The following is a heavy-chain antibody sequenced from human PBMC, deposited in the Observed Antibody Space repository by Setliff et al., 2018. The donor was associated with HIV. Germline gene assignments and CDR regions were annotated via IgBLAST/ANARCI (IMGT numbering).Heavy chain of an antibody. D-gene: IGHD6-19*01. CDR2: IYPSGTT. J-gene: IGHJ4*02. V-gene: IGHV4-4*07. Sequence: ETLSLTCTVSGGSIDNYYWNWIRQPAGKGLEWIGHIYPSGTTNYNPSLKSRVTMSVDPSKNQFSLNLRSVTAADTAIYYCAYSGWYRGPLDYWGQGALVTVSS. CDR1: GGSIDNYY. CDR3: AYSGWYRGPLDY.